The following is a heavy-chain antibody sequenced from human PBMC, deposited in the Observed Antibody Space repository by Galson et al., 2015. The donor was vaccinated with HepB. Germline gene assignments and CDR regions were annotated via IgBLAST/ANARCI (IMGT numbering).Heavy chain of an antibody. CDR1: GFTFSSYS. J-gene: IGHJ4*02. D-gene: IGHD2-2*01. CDR2: ISSSSSTI. CDR3: ARLVVPAAPGFIH. V-gene: IGHV3-48*01. Sequence: SLRLSCAASGFTFSSYSMNWVRQAPGKGLEWVSYISSSSSTIYYADSVKGRFTISRDNAKNSLYLQMNSLRAEDTAVYYCARLVVPAAPGFIHWGQGTLVTVSS.